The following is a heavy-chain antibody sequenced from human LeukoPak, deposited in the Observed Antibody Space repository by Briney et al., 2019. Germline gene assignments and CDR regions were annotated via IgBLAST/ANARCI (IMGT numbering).Heavy chain of an antibody. CDR2: IYYSGST. J-gene: IGHJ3*02. CDR1: GGSISSGDYY. D-gene: IGHD6-19*01. Sequence: PSETLSLTCTVSGGSISSGDYYWSWIRQPPGKGLEWIGYIYYSGSTYYNPSLKSRVTISVDTSKNQFSLKLSSVTAADTAVYYCARGGGGSSGGPGDAFDIWGQGTMVTVSS. V-gene: IGHV4-30-4*01. CDR3: ARGGGGSSGGPGDAFDI.